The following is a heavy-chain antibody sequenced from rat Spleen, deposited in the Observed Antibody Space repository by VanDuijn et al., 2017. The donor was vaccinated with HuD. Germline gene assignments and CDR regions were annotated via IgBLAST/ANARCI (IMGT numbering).Heavy chain of an antibody. J-gene: IGHJ1*01. V-gene: IGHV5-25*01. CDR3: ARRERIITTQYWYFDF. CDR1: GFTFSSFP. D-gene: IGHD1-6*01. CDR2: ISSGGGGT. Sequence: EVQLVESGGGLVQPGRSLKLSCAASGFTFSSFPMAWVRQAPKKGLEWVASISSGGGGTYYPDSVKGRFTISRDNAKSTLYLQMDSLRSEDTGSYYCARRERIITTQYWYFDFWGPGTMVTVSS.